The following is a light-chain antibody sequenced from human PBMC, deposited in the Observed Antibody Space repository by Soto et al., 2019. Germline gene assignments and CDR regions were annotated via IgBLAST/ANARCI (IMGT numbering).Light chain of an antibody. CDR3: SSYAGSNNLV. CDR1: RSDVGAYKF. V-gene: IGLV2-8*01. Sequence: QSALTQPASVSGSPGQSITIFCTGTRSDVGAYKFVSWYQQHPGNAPKLMIYEVSKRPSGVPDRFSGSKSGNTASLTVSGLQAEDEADYYCSSYAGSNNLVFGGGTKLTVL. J-gene: IGLJ2*01. CDR2: EVS.